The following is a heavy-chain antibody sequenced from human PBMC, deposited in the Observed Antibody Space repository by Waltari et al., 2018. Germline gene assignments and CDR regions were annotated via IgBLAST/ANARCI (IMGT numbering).Heavy chain of an antibody. V-gene: IGHV4-59*01. CDR2: IYYMGGT. CDR3: ARGPPRSSVERSGWFDP. CDR1: GGSISSYY. Sequence: QVQLQESGPGLVKPSETLSLTCTVSGGSISSYYWSWIRQPPGKGLEWIGYIYYMGGTNYNPSLKSRVTISVDTSKNQFSLKLSSVTAADTAVYYCARGPPRSSVERSGWFDPWGQGTLVTVSS. D-gene: IGHD6-6*01. J-gene: IGHJ5*02.